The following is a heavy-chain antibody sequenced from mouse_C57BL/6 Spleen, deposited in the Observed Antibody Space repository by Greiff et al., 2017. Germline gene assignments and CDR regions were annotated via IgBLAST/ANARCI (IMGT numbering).Heavy chain of an antibody. CDR1: GYTFTSYW. D-gene: IGHD1-1*02. CDR2: IYPGSGST. J-gene: IGHJ2*01. Sequence: VQLQQPGAELVKPGASVKMSCKASGYTFTSYWITWVKQRPGQGLEWIGDIYPGSGSTNYNEKFKSKATLTVEPSSSTAYMQLSSLTSEDSAVYYCARWALYGPDYWGQGTTLTVSS. V-gene: IGHV1-55*01. CDR3: ARWALYGPDY.